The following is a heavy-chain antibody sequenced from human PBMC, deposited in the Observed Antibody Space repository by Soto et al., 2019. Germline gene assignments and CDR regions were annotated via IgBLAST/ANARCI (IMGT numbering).Heavy chain of an antibody. CDR3: AREFKGITSSI. D-gene: IGHD3-10*01. CDR1: GYTFSGFY. Sequence: ASVKVSCKTSGYTFSGFYIHWVRQAPGQGLESMGWIYPDSGGTDYAQKFQGRVTMTRDTSISTAYMELRSLRSDDTAVYYCAREFKGITSSIWGQGTMVTVSS. V-gene: IGHV1-2*02. CDR2: IYPDSGGT. J-gene: IGHJ3*02.